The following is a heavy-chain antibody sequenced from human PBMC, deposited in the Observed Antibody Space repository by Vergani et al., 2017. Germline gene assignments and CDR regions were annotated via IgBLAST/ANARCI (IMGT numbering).Heavy chain of an antibody. D-gene: IGHD3-10*01. Sequence: EKQLVQSGSETKKPGESLKISCQAFGYIFSNFWIGWVRQRPGRGLEWMGIIYPGDSEVKSNPTVRGQVIFSVDTSVNTAYLQWRSLQASDTATYFCASGGYGSENGGALQLWGQGTNITVSS. CDR3: ASGGYGSENGGALQL. CDR1: GYIFSNFW. CDR2: IYPGDSEV. V-gene: IGHV5-51*01. J-gene: IGHJ3*01.